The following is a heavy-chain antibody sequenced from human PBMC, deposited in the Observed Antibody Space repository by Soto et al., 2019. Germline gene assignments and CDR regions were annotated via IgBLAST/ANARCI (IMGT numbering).Heavy chain of an antibody. J-gene: IGHJ5*02. D-gene: IGHD2-15*01. Sequence: SETLSLTCTVSGGSVSSNSYSWGWIRQSPGKGLEWIGIIYSTENTYYHPSLLSRVTISADKPNNQFSLKLSSMTGADTAVYYCATRPPQIVVTLLPFPAWGQGTPVTVSS. CDR1: GGSVSSNSYS. CDR2: IYSTENT. V-gene: IGHV4-39*07. CDR3: ATRPPQIVVTLLPFPA.